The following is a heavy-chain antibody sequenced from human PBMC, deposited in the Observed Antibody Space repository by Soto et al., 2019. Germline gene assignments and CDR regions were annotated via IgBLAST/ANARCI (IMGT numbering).Heavy chain of an antibody. CDR1: GVSISGSRYY. V-gene: IGHV4-39*01. J-gene: IGHJ6*02. CDR2: IYYSGST. CDR3: ARGGIPPSGYGIAYAMDV. Sequence: LETLSLTCTVSGVSISGSRYYWGWIRQPPGRGLEWIGNIYYSGSTYYTPALKSRVTLSVDTSKNQFSLNLNSVTAADTAVYYCARGGIPPSGYGIAYAMDVWGQGTTVTVSS. D-gene: IGHD1-26*01.